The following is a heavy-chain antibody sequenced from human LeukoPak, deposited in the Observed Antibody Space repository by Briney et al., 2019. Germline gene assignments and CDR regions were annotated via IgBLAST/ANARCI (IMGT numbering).Heavy chain of an antibody. D-gene: IGHD6-19*01. V-gene: IGHV3-74*01. Sequence: GGSLRLSCAASGFTFSSYWMHWVRQAPGKGLVWVSRINTDGSSTTYAASVKGRFTFSRDNAKNTLFLQMNSLRTEDTAVYYCARGEYGSAWPNIDYWGQGTLVTVSS. CDR3: ARGEYGSAWPNIDY. CDR2: INTDGSST. CDR1: GFTFSSYW. J-gene: IGHJ4*02.